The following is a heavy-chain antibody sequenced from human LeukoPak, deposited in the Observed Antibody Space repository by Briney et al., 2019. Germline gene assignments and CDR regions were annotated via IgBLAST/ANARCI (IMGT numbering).Heavy chain of an antibody. D-gene: IGHD2/OR15-2a*01. CDR3: ARFASMTTENFDY. CDR2: ISSSSSYI. Sequence: GGSLRLSCTASGFTFSSYSMNWVRQAPGKGLEWVSSISSSSSYIYCADSVKGRFTISRDNAKNSLYLQMNSLRAEDTAVYYCARFASMTTENFDYWGQGTLVTVSS. CDR1: GFTFSSYS. V-gene: IGHV3-21*01. J-gene: IGHJ4*02.